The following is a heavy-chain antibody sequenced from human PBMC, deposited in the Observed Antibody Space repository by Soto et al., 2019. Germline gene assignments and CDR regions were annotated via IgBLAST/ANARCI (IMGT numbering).Heavy chain of an antibody. Sequence: QVQLQESGPGLVKPSQTLSLTCTVSGGSISSGGYYWSWIRQHPGKGLEWIGYIYYSGRTYYNPSFKSRVTVSVDTSKNQFSLKLSSVTAADTAVYYCATTYGGNSDFDYWGQGTLVTVFS. CDR3: ATTYGGNSDFDY. D-gene: IGHD2-21*02. CDR2: IYYSGRT. J-gene: IGHJ4*02. V-gene: IGHV4-31*03. CDR1: GGSISSGGYY.